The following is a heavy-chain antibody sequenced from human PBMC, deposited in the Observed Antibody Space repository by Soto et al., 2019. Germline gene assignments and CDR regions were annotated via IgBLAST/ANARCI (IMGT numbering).Heavy chain of an antibody. J-gene: IGHJ3*02. D-gene: IGHD6-19*01. V-gene: IGHV1-18*01. Sequence: ASVKVSCKASGYTFTSYGISWVRQAPGQGLEWMGWISAYNGNTNYAQKLQGRVTMTTDTSTSTAYMELRSLRSDDTAVYYCARHARIAVVPGAFDIWGQGTMVTVSS. CDR1: GYTFTSYG. CDR2: ISAYNGNT. CDR3: ARHARIAVVPGAFDI.